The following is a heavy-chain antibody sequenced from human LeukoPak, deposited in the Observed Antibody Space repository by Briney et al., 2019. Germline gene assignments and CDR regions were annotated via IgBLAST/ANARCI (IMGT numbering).Heavy chain of an antibody. CDR2: TSAYNDHP. CDR1: GYSFTSYG. CDR3: AREVFNSAGFDS. J-gene: IGHJ4*02. V-gene: IGHV1-18*01. D-gene: IGHD6-13*01. Sequence: ASVKVSCKASGYSFTSYGISWVRQAPGQGLEWMGWTSAYNDHPNYAQKVQGRVTMTTDTSTSTAYMELRSLRSDDTAVYYCAREVFNSAGFDSWGAGTLVTVSS.